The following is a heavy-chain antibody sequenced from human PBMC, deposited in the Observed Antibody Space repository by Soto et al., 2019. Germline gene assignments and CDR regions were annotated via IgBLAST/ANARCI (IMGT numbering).Heavy chain of an antibody. D-gene: IGHD3-22*01. J-gene: IGHJ4*02. CDR3: ARVGYYYDSSGYYLSFDY. V-gene: IGHV1-8*01. CDR2: MNPNSGNT. Sequence: ASVKVSCKASGYTFTSYDINWVRQATGQGLEWMGWMNPNSGNTGYAQKFQGRVTMTRNTSISTAYMELSSLRSEDMAVYYCARVGYYYDSSGYYLSFDYWGQGTLVTVSS. CDR1: GYTFTSYD.